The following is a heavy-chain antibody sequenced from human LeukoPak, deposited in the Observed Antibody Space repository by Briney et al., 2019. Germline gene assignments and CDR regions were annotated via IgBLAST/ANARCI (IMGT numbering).Heavy chain of an antibody. CDR1: GFTFSSYA. J-gene: IGHJ4*02. D-gene: IGHD6-19*01. Sequence: GGSLRLSCAASGFTFSSYAMSWVRQAPGKGLEWVSAISGSGGSTYYADSVKGRFTISRDNSKNTLYLQMNSLRAEDTAVYYCGRNDIAVAGTASTFDYWGQGTLVTVSS. V-gene: IGHV3-23*01. CDR2: ISGSGGST. CDR3: GRNDIAVAGTASTFDY.